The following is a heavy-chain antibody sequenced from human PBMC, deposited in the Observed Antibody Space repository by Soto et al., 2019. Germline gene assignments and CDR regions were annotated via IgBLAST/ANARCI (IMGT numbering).Heavy chain of an antibody. CDR1: GFTFDDYG. CDR2: INWNGGST. D-gene: IGHD3-9*01. CDR3: ARERSYFDYYYYYMDV. J-gene: IGHJ6*03. V-gene: IGHV3-20*01. Sequence: EVQLVESGGGVVRPGGSLRLSCAASGFTFDDYGMSWVRQAPGKGLEWVSGINWNGGSTGYADSVKGRFTIPRDNAKNSLDLQMNSLRAEDTALYHCARERSYFDYYYYYMDVWGKGTTVTVSS.